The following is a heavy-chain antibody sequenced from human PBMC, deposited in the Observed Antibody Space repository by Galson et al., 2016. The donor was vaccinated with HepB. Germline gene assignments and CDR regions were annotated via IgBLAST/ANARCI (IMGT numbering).Heavy chain of an antibody. CDR1: GGSISNYY. J-gene: IGHJ3*02. V-gene: IGHV4-59*01. CDR3: ARTRNDRHPTEAFNI. CDR2: IYFTGTT. Sequence: SETLSLTCTVSGGSISNYYWNWIRQPPGKRLEWIGDIYFTGTTSFNPSLKSRVTFSVDTSKNQVSLKLSSLTAADTAVYYCARTRNDRHPTEAFNIWGQETLVTVSS.